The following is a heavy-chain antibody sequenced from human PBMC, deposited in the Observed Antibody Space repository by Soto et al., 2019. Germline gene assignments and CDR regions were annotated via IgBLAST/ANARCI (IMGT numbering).Heavy chain of an antibody. V-gene: IGHV1-18*01. Sequence: ASVKVSCKASGYTFTSYGISWVRQAPGQGLEWMGWISAYNGNTNYAQKLQGRVTMTTDTSTSTAYMELRSLRSDDTAVYYCARDGVDTATGYYYGMDVWGQGTTVPSP. D-gene: IGHD5-18*01. J-gene: IGHJ6*02. CDR3: ARDGVDTATGYYYGMDV. CDR2: ISAYNGNT. CDR1: GYTFTSYG.